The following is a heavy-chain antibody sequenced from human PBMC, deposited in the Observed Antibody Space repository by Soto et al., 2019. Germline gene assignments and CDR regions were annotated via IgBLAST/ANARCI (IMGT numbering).Heavy chain of an antibody. Sequence: SETLSLTCAVSGGSISSNHWWSWVRQPPGKGLEWIGEIYHSGSTNYNPSLKSRVTISVDKSKNQFSLKLSSVTAADTAVYYCARTYYYGSGLFDYWGPGTLVTVSS. CDR3: ARTYYYGSGLFDY. D-gene: IGHD3-10*01. CDR1: GGSISSNHW. CDR2: IYHSGST. J-gene: IGHJ4*02. V-gene: IGHV4-4*02.